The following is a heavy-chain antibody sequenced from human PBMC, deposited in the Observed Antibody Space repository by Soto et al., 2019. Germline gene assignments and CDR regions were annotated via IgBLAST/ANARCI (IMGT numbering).Heavy chain of an antibody. CDR2: ISPGNGNT. Sequence: QVPLVQSGAEVKKPGASVKVSCKASGYTFTTYVIHWLRQAPGQSLEWMGWISPGNGNTKYSQHFQGRVTITRDTSATAAFVEFGSLRSDDTAIYYCASDSGHSYASSDYGVDVWGRGTTVTVSS. V-gene: IGHV1-3*01. CDR1: GYTFTTYV. J-gene: IGHJ6*02. CDR3: ASDSGHSYASSDYGVDV. D-gene: IGHD3-22*01.